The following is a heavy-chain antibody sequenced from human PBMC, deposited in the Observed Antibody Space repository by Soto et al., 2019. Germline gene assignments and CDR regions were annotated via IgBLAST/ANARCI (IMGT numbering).Heavy chain of an antibody. CDR3: PKDMTRGYSGYDFDY. Sequence: GGSLRLSCAASGFTFSGKSMHWVRQAPGKGLEWVALISPDGSQIFYADSVKGRFTISRDNSKNTLYLQMNSLRAEDTAVYYCPKDMTRGYSGYDFDYWGQGTLVTVSS. CDR2: ISPDGSQI. CDR1: GFTFSGKS. D-gene: IGHD5-12*01. J-gene: IGHJ4*02. V-gene: IGHV3-30-3*01.